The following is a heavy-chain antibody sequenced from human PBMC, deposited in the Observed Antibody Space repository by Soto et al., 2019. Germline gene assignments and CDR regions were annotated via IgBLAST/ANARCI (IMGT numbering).Heavy chain of an antibody. V-gene: IGHV3-48*01. D-gene: IGHD2-2*01. Sequence: EEHLVESGGGLVQPGGSLRLSCAASGFLFSSFDMTWVRQAPGKGREWVSYISRTSSTIYYADSVKGRFTISRDNANNSLYLQMNSLRAEDTAVYYCAKFYAAIYYYGLDVWGQGTTVTVSS. CDR1: GFLFSSFD. J-gene: IGHJ6*02. CDR2: ISRTSSTI. CDR3: AKFYAAIYYYGLDV.